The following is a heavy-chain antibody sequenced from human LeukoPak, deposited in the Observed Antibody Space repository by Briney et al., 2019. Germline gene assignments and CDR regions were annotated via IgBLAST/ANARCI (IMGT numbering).Heavy chain of an antibody. D-gene: IGHD3-22*01. V-gene: IGHV4-59*01. J-gene: IGHJ4*02. CDR2: IYYSGST. CDR1: GGSISSYY. CDR3: ARDRNYYDSSGYSDYFDY. Sequence: SETLSLTCTVSGGSISSYYWSWIRQPPGKGLEWIGYIYYSGSTNYNPSLKSRVTISVDTSKNQFSLKLSSVTAADTAVYYCARDRNYYDSSGYSDYFDYWGQGTLVTVSS.